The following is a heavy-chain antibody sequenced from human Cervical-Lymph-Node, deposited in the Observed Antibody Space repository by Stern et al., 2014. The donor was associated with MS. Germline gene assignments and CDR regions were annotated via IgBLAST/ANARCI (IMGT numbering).Heavy chain of an antibody. V-gene: IGHV2-70*15. CDR3: ARDSWNVVYFDL. Sequence: QITLKESGPALVKPTQTVTLTCTFSGFSLGTSGASVSWNRQPPGKALGWLARIDWENDKYYSTSLQTRLTISKDTSIDQVVLTMTNMSPMDTATYYGARDSWNVVYFDLWGRGTLVTVSS. J-gene: IGHJ2*01. CDR1: GFSLGTSGAS. CDR2: IDWENDK. D-gene: IGHD1-1*01.